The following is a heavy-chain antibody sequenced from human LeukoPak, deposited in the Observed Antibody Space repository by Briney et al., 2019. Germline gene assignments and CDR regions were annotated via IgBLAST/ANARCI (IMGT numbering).Heavy chain of an antibody. V-gene: IGHV3-23*01. Sequence: GGSLRLSCAASGFTFSSYAMSWVRQAPGKGLEWVSAISGSGGSTYYADSVKGRFTISRDNSKNTLYLQMNSLRAEDTAVYYCAKDHGITMVRGELFYWGQGTLVTVSS. CDR1: GFTFSSYA. D-gene: IGHD3-10*01. CDR2: ISGSGGST. CDR3: AKDHGITMVRGELFY. J-gene: IGHJ4*02.